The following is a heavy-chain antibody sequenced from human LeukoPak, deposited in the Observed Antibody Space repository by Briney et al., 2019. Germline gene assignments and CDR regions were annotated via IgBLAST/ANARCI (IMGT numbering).Heavy chain of an antibody. CDR2: ISHSGST. Sequence: SETLSLTCTVSGGSISSYYWSWFRQPPGKGLEWIGYISHSGSTNYNPSLKSRVTIFVDTSKNQLSLKLSSMTAADAAVYYCAGAKQWLATDNWGPGTLITVSS. D-gene: IGHD6-19*01. J-gene: IGHJ4*02. CDR3: AGAKQWLATDN. CDR1: GGSISSYY. V-gene: IGHV4-59*01.